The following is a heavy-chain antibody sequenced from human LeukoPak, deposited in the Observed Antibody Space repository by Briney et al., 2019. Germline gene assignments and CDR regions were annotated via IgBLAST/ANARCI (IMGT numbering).Heavy chain of an antibody. Sequence: ASVKVSCKASGYTFTDYYMHWVRQAPGQGLEWVGWINPKSGGTNYAQNFQGRVTMTRDTSISTAYMELSRLRSDDTAVYYCGRGHPVVPAAVPDYWGQGTLVTVSS. J-gene: IGHJ4*02. D-gene: IGHD2-2*02. CDR3: GRGHPVVPAAVPDY. CDR1: GYTFTDYY. V-gene: IGHV1-2*02. CDR2: INPKSGGT.